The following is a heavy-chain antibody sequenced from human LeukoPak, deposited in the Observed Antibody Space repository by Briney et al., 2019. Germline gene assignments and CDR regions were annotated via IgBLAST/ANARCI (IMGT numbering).Heavy chain of an antibody. Sequence: SETLSLTCTVSGDSISSGPYYWSWIRQPAGKGLEWIGRIYTSGSTNYNPSLKSRVTMSIDTSKNQFSLKLSSVTAADTAVYYCARLDFNGFYWGQGTLVTVSS. CDR3: ARLDFNGFY. CDR1: GDSISSGPYY. V-gene: IGHV4-61*02. J-gene: IGHJ4*02. CDR2: IYTSGST.